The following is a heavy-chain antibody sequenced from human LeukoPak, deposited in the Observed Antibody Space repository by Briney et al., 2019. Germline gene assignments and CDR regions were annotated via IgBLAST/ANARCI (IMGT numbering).Heavy chain of an antibody. CDR2: INPNSGST. J-gene: IGHJ4*02. CDR3: ARERIAAAATSADY. CDR1: GYTFTGYY. Sequence: ASVKVSCKASGYTFTGYYMHWVRQAPGQGLEWMGWINPNSGSTNYAQKFQGRVTMTRDTSISTAYMELSRLRSDDTAVYYCARERIAAAATSADYWGQGTLVTVSS. D-gene: IGHD6-13*01. V-gene: IGHV1-2*02.